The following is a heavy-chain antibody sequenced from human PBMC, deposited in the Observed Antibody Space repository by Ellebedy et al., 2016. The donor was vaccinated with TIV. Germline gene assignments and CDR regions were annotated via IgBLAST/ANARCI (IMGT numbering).Heavy chain of an antibody. J-gene: IGHJ4*02. V-gene: IGHV3-33*08. CDR2: IWYDGSNK. CDR3: ARDSRHYGHRDY. D-gene: IGHD3-10*01. CDR1: GFTFSDYW. Sequence: GESLKISCAASGFTFSDYWMSWVRQAPGKGLEWVAVIWYDGSNKYYADSVKGRFTISRDNSKNTLYLQMNSLRAEDTAVYYCARDSRHYGHRDYWGQGTLVTVSS.